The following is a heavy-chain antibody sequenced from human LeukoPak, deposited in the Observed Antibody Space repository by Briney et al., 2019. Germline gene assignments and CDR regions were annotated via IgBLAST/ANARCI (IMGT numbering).Heavy chain of an antibody. CDR3: AIEGDYYDSSGYPRGFHDAFDI. J-gene: IGHJ3*02. Sequence: GGSLRLSCAASGFTFSSYAMSWVRQAPGKGLEWVSAISGSGGSTYYADSVKGRFTISRDNSKNTLYLQMNSPRAEDTAVYYCAIEGDYYDSSGYPRGFHDAFDIWGQGTMVTVSS. CDR1: GFTFSSYA. CDR2: ISGSGGST. D-gene: IGHD3-22*01. V-gene: IGHV3-23*01.